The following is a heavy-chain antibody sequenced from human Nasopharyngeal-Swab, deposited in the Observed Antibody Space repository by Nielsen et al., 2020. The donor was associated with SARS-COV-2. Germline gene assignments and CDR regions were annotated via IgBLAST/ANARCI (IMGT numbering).Heavy chain of an antibody. CDR2: IYYSGST. Sequence: SETLSLTCPVPGGSISSYYWSWIRQPPGKGLEWIGYIYYSGSTNYNPSLKSRVTISVDTSKNQFSLKLSSVTAADTAVYYCARVPYYDFWSGYHYYYYGMDVWGQGTTVTVSS. J-gene: IGHJ6*02. D-gene: IGHD3-3*01. CDR1: GGSISSYY. V-gene: IGHV4-59*01. CDR3: ARVPYYDFWSGYHYYYYGMDV.